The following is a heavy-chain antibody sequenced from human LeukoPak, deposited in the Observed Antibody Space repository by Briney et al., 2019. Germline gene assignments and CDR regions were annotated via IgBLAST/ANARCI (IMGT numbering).Heavy chain of an antibody. CDR2: IYYSGST. D-gene: IGHD3-22*01. CDR1: GGSISSYY. V-gene: IGHV4-59*01. Sequence: SETLSLTCTVSGGSISSYYWSWIRQPPGKGLEWSGYIYYSGSTNYNPSLKSRVTISVDTSKNQFSLKLSSVTAADTAVYYCARDDYYDQLGAAFDIWGQGTMVTVSS. J-gene: IGHJ3*02. CDR3: ARDDYYDQLGAAFDI.